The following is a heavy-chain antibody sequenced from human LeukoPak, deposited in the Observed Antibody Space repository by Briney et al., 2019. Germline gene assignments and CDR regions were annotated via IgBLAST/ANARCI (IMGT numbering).Heavy chain of an antibody. D-gene: IGHD5-12*01. CDR2: IYTSGST. CDR3: ARIFSGYDYYYYYYYMDV. V-gene: IGHV4-4*09. CDR1: GGSISSYY. Sequence: SETLSLTCTVSGGSISSYYWSWIRQPPGKGLEWIGYIYTSGSTNYNPSLKSRVTISVDTSKNQFSLKLSSVTAADTAVYYCARIFSGYDYYYYYYYMDVWGKGTTVTVSS. J-gene: IGHJ6*03.